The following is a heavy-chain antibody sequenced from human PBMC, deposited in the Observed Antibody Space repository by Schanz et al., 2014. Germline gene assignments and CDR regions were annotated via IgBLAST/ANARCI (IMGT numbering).Heavy chain of an antibody. CDR3: ARDGVDAAAGGNY. CDR2: INPDSGNT. J-gene: IGHJ4*02. Sequence: QVQLVQSGAEMKKPGASVKVSCKASGYTFTGYYMHWVRQAPGQGLEWMGWINPDSGNTGYAQKFQGRVTMTRDTSTSTVYMELSSLRSEDTAVYYCARDGVDAAAGGNYWGQGTLXTVSS. D-gene: IGHD6-13*01. V-gene: IGHV1-2*02. CDR1: GYTFTGYY.